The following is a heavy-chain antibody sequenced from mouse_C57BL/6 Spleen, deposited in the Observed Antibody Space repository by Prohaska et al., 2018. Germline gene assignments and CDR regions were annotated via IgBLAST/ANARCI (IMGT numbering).Heavy chain of an antibody. J-gene: IGHJ4*01. D-gene: IGHD1-1*01. CDR1: GYTFTSYD. CDR3: ARTHYYGSSYAMDY. V-gene: IGHV1-85*01. Sequence: QVQLQQSGPELVKPGASVKLSCKASGYTFTSYDINWVKQRPGQGLELIGWIYPRDGSTKYNEKFKGKATLTVDTSSSTAYMELHSLTSEDSAVYFCARTHYYGSSYAMDYWGQGTSVTVSS. CDR2: IYPRDGST.